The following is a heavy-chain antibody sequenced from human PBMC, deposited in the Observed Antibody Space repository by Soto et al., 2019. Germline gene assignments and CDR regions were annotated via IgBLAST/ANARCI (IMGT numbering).Heavy chain of an antibody. CDR1: GYIFTSYW. CDR2: IDPRDSYG. D-gene: IGHD2-8*01. CDR3: ANSRTRNSVPNVFDY. V-gene: IGHV5-10-1*01. J-gene: IGHJ4*02. Sequence: GESLKISCKGSGYIFTSYWITLVRQMPGKGLEWRGTIDPRDSYGTYSPSFPGHVTISVDKSINTAYLHWGRLRASDIAIYYCANSRTRNSVPNVFDYWGQGTLVTVSS.